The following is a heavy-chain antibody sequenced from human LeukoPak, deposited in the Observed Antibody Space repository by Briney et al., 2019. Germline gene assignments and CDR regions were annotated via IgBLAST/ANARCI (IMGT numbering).Heavy chain of an antibody. Sequence: SETLSLTCSVSGGSITSGGYYWTWIRQHPGKGLEWIGCIYYSGSTFHNPSLKSRVSMSVDTSKNQFSLNLSSVTAADTAVYFCARGAEDVLTGDDDFYFDNWGQGSLVTVCS. CDR1: GGSITSGGYY. J-gene: IGHJ4*02. CDR2: IYYSGST. V-gene: IGHV4-31*03. D-gene: IGHD3-9*01. CDR3: ARGAEDVLTGDDDFYFDN.